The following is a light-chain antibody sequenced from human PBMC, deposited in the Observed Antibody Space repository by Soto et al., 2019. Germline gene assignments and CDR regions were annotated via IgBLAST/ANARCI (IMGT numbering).Light chain of an antibody. CDR2: AAS. CDR1: QSISSNY. CDR3: QQYVSWT. Sequence: EIVLTQSPGTLSVSPGERATLSCRASQSISSNYLAWYQQKPGQAPRILIYAASSRATGIPDRFSGSGSGTDFTLIISRLEPEDSAIYYCQQYVSWTFGQGTKVEIK. V-gene: IGKV3-20*01. J-gene: IGKJ1*01.